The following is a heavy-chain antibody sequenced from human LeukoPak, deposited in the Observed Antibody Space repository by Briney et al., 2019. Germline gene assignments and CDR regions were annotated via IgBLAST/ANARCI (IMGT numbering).Heavy chain of an antibody. J-gene: IGHJ6*02. CDR2: IKQDGSEK. V-gene: IGHV3-7*01. CDR1: GFTFSSYW. D-gene: IGHD6-13*01. CDR3: VREGAAAGTKHWGYYYYYYGMDV. Sequence: GGSLRLSCAASGFTFSSYWMSWVRQAPGKGLEWVANIKQDGSEKYYVDSVKGRFTISRDNAKNSLYLQMNSLRAEDTAVYYCVREGAAAGTKHWGYYYYYYGMDVWGQGTTVTVSS.